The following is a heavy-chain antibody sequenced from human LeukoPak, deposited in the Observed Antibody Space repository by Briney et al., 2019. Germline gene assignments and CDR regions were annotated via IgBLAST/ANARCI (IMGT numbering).Heavy chain of an antibody. Sequence: ASVKVSCKVSGYTFTGYYMHWVRQAPGQGLEWMGWINPNSGGTNYAQKFQGWVTMTRDTSISTAYMELSRLRSDDTAVYYCARGQDIVVVPAATNWFDPWGQGTLVTVSS. J-gene: IGHJ5*02. D-gene: IGHD2-2*01. CDR2: INPNSGGT. CDR3: ARGQDIVVVPAATNWFDP. V-gene: IGHV1-2*04. CDR1: GYTFTGYY.